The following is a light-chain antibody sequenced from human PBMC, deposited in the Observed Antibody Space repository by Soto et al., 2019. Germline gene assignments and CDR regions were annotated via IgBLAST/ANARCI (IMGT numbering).Light chain of an antibody. CDR1: QSVSSNY. V-gene: IGKV3-20*01. Sequence: EIVLTQSPGTLSLSPGERAALSCRASQSVSSNYLAWYQQKPGLAPRLLIYLASSRATGIPDRFSGSGSGTDFTLTISRLEPEDFAMYYCQQYGSSPRTFGQGTKLEIK. CDR2: LAS. CDR3: QQYGSSPRT. J-gene: IGKJ2*01.